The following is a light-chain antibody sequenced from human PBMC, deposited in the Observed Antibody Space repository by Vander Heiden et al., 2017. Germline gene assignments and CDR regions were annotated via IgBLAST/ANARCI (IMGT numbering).Light chain of an antibody. J-gene: IGKJ1*01. CDR3: QQSYNTPWT. Sequence: DIQMTQSPSSLSASVGDSVTITCRASQNINSFLNWYQQKPGKAPKLLIYTTYSLQGGVPSRFSGSGSGTDFTLTISSLQPEDFATYYCQQSYNTPWTFGQGTKVEIK. V-gene: IGKV1-39*01. CDR2: TTY. CDR1: QNINSF.